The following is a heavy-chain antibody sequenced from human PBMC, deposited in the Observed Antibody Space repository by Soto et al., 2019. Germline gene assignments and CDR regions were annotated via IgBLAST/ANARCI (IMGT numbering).Heavy chain of an antibody. D-gene: IGHD3-9*01. Sequence: QVQLQQWGAGPLRPLETLSLTCGVSGGPFSGYYWSWIRQSPGKGLEWIGEINDRGSINYNPSLKSRVSISVDTSKNHYSRNLRSVTAADTAVYYCARESHDILTGPPWVWYFDLCGRCTLVTVSS. CDR1: GGPFSGYY. V-gene: IGHV4-34*01. CDR2: INDRGSI. J-gene: IGHJ2*01. CDR3: ARESHDILTGPPWVWYFDL.